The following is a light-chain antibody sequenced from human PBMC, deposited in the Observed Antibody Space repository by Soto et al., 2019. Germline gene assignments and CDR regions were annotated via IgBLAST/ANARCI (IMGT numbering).Light chain of an antibody. CDR2: EVS. J-gene: IGLJ1*01. Sequence: QSALTQPPSASGSPGQSVTISCTGTSTDVGAYNFVSWYQQRPGKVPKLMIYEVSKRPSGVPDRFSGSKSGNTASLTVSGLQAEDEADYYCSSYAGSNIDHVFGTGTKVTVL. V-gene: IGLV2-8*01. CDR1: STDVGAYNF. CDR3: SSYAGSNIDHV.